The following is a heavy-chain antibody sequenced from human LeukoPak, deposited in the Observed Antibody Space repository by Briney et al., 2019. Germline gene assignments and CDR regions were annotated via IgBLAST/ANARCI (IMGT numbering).Heavy chain of an antibody. J-gene: IGHJ4*02. CDR3: AREARGTYTIDY. D-gene: IGHD1-26*01. CDR2: TFHSGNT. Sequence: SETLSLTCTVSGGSISSNSYYWGWIRQAPGKGLEWIGSTFHSGNTYYNPSLKSRVTISVDTSKNQFSLRLSSVTAEDTAVYFCAREARGTYTIDYWGQGTLVTVSS. CDR1: GGSISSNSYY. V-gene: IGHV4-39*01.